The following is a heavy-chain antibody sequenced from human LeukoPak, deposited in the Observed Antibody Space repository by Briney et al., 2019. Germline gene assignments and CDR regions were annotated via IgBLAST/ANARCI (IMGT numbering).Heavy chain of an antibody. D-gene: IGHD6-13*01. V-gene: IGHV3-73*01. Sequence: QPGGSLKLSCAASGGTFSGSAMHGVRQACGKGLEWVGRIRSKANSYATAYAASVKGRFTISRDDSKNTAYLQMNSLKTEDTAVYYCTYHSSSWYGVDYWGQGTLVTVSS. CDR3: TYHSSSWYGVDY. J-gene: IGHJ4*02. CDR2: IRSKANSYAT. CDR1: GGTFSGSA.